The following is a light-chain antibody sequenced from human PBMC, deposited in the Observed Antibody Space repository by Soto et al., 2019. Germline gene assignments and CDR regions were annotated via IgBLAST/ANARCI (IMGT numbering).Light chain of an antibody. CDR3: QQYNNWPWT. J-gene: IGKJ1*01. CDR1: QSVSSN. V-gene: IGKV3-15*01. Sequence: EIVMTQSPATLSVSPGERATLSCRASQSVSSNLAWYQQKPGQAPRLLIYDASTRATGIPARFRGSGSGTEFTLTISSLQSEDFAFYYCQQYNNWPWTFGQGTKVEIK. CDR2: DAS.